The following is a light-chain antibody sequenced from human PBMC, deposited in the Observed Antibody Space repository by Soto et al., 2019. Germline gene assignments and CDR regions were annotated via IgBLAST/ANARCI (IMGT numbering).Light chain of an antibody. CDR2: GNS. V-gene: IGLV1-40*01. Sequence: QSVLTQPPSVSGAPGQRVTNSCTGSSSNIGAGYDVHWYQQLPGTAPKLLIYGNSNRPSGVPDRFSGSKSGTSASLAITGLQAEDEADYYCQSYDSSLFWVFGGGTKLTVL. CDR3: QSYDSSLFWV. CDR1: SSNIGAGYD. J-gene: IGLJ3*02.